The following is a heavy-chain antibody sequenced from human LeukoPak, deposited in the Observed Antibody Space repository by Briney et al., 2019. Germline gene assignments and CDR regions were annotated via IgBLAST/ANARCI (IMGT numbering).Heavy chain of an antibody. D-gene: IGHD4-17*01. CDR1: GFTFSSYW. CDR3: AKDPVDYGDYYFDY. CDR2: IRYDGSNK. Sequence: PGGSLRLSCAASGFTFSSYWMTWVRQAPGKGLEWVAFIRYDGSNKYYADSVKGRFTISRDNSKNTLYLQMNSLRAEDTAVYYCAKDPVDYGDYYFDYWGQGTLVTVSS. V-gene: IGHV3-30*02. J-gene: IGHJ4*02.